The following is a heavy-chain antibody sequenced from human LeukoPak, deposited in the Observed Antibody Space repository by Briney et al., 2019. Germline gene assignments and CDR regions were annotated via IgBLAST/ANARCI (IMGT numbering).Heavy chain of an antibody. CDR1: GGSFSGYY. CDR3: ARVNIAHTGYITSWWFDP. D-gene: IGHD6-13*01. V-gene: IGHV4-34*01. CDR2: INHSGST. J-gene: IGHJ5*02. Sequence: KSSETLSLTCAVYGGSFSGYYWSWIRQPPGKGLEWFGEINHSGSTNYNPSLKSRVTISVDTSKNQFSLKLSSVTAADTAVYYCARVNIAHTGYITSWWFDPWGQGTLVTVSS.